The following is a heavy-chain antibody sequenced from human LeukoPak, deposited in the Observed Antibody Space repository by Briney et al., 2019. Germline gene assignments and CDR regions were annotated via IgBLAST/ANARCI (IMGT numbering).Heavy chain of an antibody. CDR2: ISSSSSYI. V-gene: IGHV3-21*01. CDR3: AKDPRRDGYNYLDY. J-gene: IGHJ4*02. D-gene: IGHD5-24*01. Sequence: PGGSLRLSCAASGFTFSSYSMNWVRQAPGKGLEGVSSISSSSSYIYYADSVKGRFTISRDNAKNTLYLQMNSLRAEDTAVYYCAKDPRRDGYNYLDYWGQGTLVTVSS. CDR1: GFTFSSYS.